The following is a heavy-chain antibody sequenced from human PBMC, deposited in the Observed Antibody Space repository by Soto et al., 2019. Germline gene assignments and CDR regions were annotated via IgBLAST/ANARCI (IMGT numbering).Heavy chain of an antibody. Sequence: GGSLRLSCAASGFSFSNYWMTWVRQAPGKGLEWVANMKEDGGEIYYLDSVKGRFIISRDNAKNSLYLQMNNLRAEDTAAYYCARGWAALDCWGQGALVTVSS. CDR3: ARGWAALDC. V-gene: IGHV3-7*01. CDR2: MKEDGGEI. CDR1: GFSFSNYW. D-gene: IGHD2-15*01. J-gene: IGHJ4*02.